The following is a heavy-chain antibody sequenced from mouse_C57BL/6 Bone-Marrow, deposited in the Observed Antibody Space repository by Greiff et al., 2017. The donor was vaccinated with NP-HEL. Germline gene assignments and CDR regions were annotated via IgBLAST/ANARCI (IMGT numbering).Heavy chain of an antibody. Sequence: VQLKESGPGLVQPSQRLSITCTVSGFSLTSYGVHWVRQPPGKGLEWLGVIWSGGSTDYNAAFISRLSISKDNSKSQVFFKMNSLQADDTAIYYCAKNSREIYYYGHWYFDVWGTGTTVTVSS. CDR2: IWSGGST. CDR3: AKNSREIYYYGHWYFDV. D-gene: IGHD1-1*01. V-gene: IGHV2-4*01. CDR1: GFSLTSYG. J-gene: IGHJ1*03.